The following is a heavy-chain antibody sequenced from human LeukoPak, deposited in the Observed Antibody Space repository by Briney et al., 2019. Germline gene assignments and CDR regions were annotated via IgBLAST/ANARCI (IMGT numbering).Heavy chain of an antibody. CDR2: IYPVDSDT. D-gene: IGHD2-2*01. CDR3: ARHVGLTSYISSFNY. V-gene: IGHV5-51*01. CDR1: GYNFTNYW. J-gene: IGHJ4*02. Sequence: GESLRISRQASGYNFTNYWIGWVRQMPGKGLEWMGIIYPVDSDTRYSPSFQGQVTISANKSISTAYLQWSSLKASDTAMYYCARHVGLTSYISSFNYWGQGTLVTVSS.